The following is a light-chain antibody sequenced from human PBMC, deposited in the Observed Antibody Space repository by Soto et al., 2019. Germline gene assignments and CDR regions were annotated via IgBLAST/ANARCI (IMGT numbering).Light chain of an antibody. J-gene: IGKJ3*01. Sequence: DIQMTQSPSSLSASVGDRVTITCRASQGISYYLAWYQQKPGNVPKLLIYAASTLQSGVPSRFSGSGSGTDFTLTISSIQHEDDATYYCQKYNSALPFTFGPGTKVDIK. CDR1: QGISYY. V-gene: IGKV1-27*01. CDR3: QKYNSALPFT. CDR2: AAS.